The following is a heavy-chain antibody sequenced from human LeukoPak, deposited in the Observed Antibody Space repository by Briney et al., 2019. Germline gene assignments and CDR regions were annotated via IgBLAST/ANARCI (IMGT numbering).Heavy chain of an antibody. Sequence: GGSLRLSCAASGFTFSSYAMSWVRQAPGKGLEWVSAISGSGGSTYYADSVKGRFTISRDNSRNTLYLQMNSLRAEDTAVYYCAKVWRYCSSTSCYSLDYWGQGTLVTVSS. CDR1: GFTFSSYA. CDR3: AKVWRYCSSTSCYSLDY. D-gene: IGHD2-2*01. CDR2: ISGSGGST. J-gene: IGHJ4*02. V-gene: IGHV3-23*01.